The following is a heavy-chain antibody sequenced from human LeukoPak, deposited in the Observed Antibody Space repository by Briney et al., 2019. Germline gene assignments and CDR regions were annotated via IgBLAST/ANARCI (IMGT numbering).Heavy chain of an antibody. J-gene: IGHJ5*02. V-gene: IGHV3-64D*06. Sequence: HLGGSLRLPCSASGFTFSSYAMHWVRQAPGKGLEYVSAISSNGGSTYYADSVKGRFTISRDNSKNTLYLQMSSLRAEDTAVYYCVKDSCSGGSCYSFHPWGQGTLVTVSS. CDR1: GFTFSSYA. D-gene: IGHD2-15*01. CDR2: ISSNGGST. CDR3: VKDSCSGGSCYSFHP.